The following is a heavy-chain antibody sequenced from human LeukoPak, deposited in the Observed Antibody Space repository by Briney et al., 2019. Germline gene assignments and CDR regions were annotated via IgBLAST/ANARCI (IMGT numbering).Heavy chain of an antibody. D-gene: IGHD2-2*02. CDR2: FDPEDGET. J-gene: IGHJ6*02. V-gene: IGHV1-24*01. CDR3: ARERYCSSTSCYTYYYGMDV. Sequence: GASVKVSCKVSGYTLTELSMHWVRQAPGKGLEWMGGFDPEDGETIYAQKFQGRVTMTEDTSTDTAYMELSSLRSEDTAVYYCARERYCSSTSCYTYYYGMDVWGQGTTVTVSS. CDR1: GYTLTELS.